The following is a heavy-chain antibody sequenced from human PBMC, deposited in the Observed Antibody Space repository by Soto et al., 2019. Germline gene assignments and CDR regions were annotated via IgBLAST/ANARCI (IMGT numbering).Heavy chain of an antibody. CDR3: AKSQYCSAGSCYKFDY. CDR2: ISDSGGIT. V-gene: IGHV3-23*01. J-gene: IGHJ4*02. D-gene: IGHD2-15*01. Sequence: GGSLRLSCAASGFTFPTYAVSWVRQAPGKGLEWVSVISDSGGITYYADFVKGRFTISRDNSKNTAYLQMNSLRAEDTAVYYCAKSQYCSAGSCYKFDYWGQGTLVTVSS. CDR1: GFTFPTYA.